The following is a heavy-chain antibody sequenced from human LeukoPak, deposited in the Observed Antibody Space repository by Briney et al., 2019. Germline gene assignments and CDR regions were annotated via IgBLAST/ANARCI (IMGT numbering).Heavy chain of an antibody. CDR2: IIPIFGTA. CDR1: GGTFSSYA. Sequence: ASVKVSCKASGGTFSSYAISWVRQAPGQGLEWMGGIIPIFGTANYAQKFQGRVTITADESTSTAYMELRSLRSDDTAVYYCARDSGYGIGDVDPWGQGTLVTVSS. V-gene: IGHV1-69*01. D-gene: IGHD5-12*01. J-gene: IGHJ5*02. CDR3: ARDSGYGIGDVDP.